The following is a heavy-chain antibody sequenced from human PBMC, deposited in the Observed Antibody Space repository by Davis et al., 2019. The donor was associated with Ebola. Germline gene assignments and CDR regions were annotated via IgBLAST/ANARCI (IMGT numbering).Heavy chain of an antibody. D-gene: IGHD3-3*01. CDR3: AKVGGDLFGVVPLDY. CDR1: GFTFSGSA. V-gene: IGHV3-73*01. J-gene: IGHJ4*02. CDR2: IRSKANSYAT. Sequence: PGGSLRLSCAASGFTFSGSAMHWVRQASGKGLEWVGRIRSKANSYATAYAASVKGRFTISRDNSKNTLYLQMNSLRAEDTAVYYCAKVGGDLFGVVPLDYWGQGTLVTVSS.